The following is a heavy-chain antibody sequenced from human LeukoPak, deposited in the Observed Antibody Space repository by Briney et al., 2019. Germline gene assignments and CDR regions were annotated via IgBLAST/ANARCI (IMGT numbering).Heavy chain of an antibody. J-gene: IGHJ6*03. Sequence: PGGSLRLSCAASGFTFSSYWMSWVRQAPGKGLEWVANIKQDGSEKYYVDSVKGRFTISRDNAKNSLYLQMNSLRAEDTAVYYCAREWYCSSTSCYNVDYYYYYMDVWGKGTTVTVSS. CDR2: IKQDGSEK. D-gene: IGHD2-2*02. CDR3: AREWYCSSTSCYNVDYYYYYMDV. CDR1: GFTFSSYW. V-gene: IGHV3-7*01.